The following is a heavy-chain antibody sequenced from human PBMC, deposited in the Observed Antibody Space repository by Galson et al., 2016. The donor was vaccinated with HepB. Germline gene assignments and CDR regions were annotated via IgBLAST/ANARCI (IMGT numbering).Heavy chain of an antibody. D-gene: IGHD1-26*01. CDR3: AKERGSYARYNWFDS. Sequence: SLRLSCAASGFTFSGYAMSWVRQAPGKGLEWVSVISGSDGRTYYADSVKGRFTISRDNSKNTLYLQMNSLRAEDTAVYYCAKERGSYARYNWFDSWGQGTLVTVSS. CDR1: GFTFSGYA. V-gene: IGHV3-23*01. J-gene: IGHJ5*01. CDR2: ISGSDGRT.